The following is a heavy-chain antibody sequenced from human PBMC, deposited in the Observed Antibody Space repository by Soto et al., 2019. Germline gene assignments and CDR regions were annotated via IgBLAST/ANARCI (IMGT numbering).Heavy chain of an antibody. CDR2: SSCNSGSI. J-gene: IGHJ6*02. CDR1: VFALGDYS. V-gene: IGHV3-9*01. D-gene: IGHD6-6*01. Sequence: LXLSCAECVFALGDYSMHWFGQASGRGLDWVSVSSCNSGSIGYADSVKGRFTISRDHAKRSLYLQMNSLRAEDTALYYCEKDMNPLSIAARRGYGMDVWGQGPKVTVYS. CDR3: EKDMNPLSIAARRGYGMDV.